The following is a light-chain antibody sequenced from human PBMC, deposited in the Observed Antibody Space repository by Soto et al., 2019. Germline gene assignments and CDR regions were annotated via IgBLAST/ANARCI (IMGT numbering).Light chain of an antibody. CDR3: SSYTSSTAYV. CDR1: SSDVGGYNY. Sequence: ALTXPASVSGSPGQSITISCTGTSSDVGGYNYVSWYQLHPGKAPKLIIYEVSNRPSGVSNRFSGSKSGNTASLTISGLQAEDEADYYCSSYTSSTAYVFGTGTKVTVL. J-gene: IGLJ1*01. CDR2: EVS. V-gene: IGLV2-14*01.